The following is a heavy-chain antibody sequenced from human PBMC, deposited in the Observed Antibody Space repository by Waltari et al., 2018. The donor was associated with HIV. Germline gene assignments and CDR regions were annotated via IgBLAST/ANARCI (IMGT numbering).Heavy chain of an antibody. D-gene: IGHD3-22*01. CDR1: GFTSGPYD. CDR3: ARDQTMTRAFDI. J-gene: IGHJ3*02. Sequence: QLRLVASGGGVVKPGRSLRRTCAASGFTSGPYDMHWVRQAPGKGLEWVAVISYDGSNKYYADSVKGRFTISRDNSKNTLYLQMNSLRAEDTAVYYCARDQTMTRAFDIWGQGTMVTVSS. V-gene: IGHV3-30*01. CDR2: ISYDGSNK.